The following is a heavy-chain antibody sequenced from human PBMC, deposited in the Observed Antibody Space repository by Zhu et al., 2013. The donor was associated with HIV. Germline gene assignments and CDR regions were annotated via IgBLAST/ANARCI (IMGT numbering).Heavy chain of an antibody. V-gene: IGHV1-2*02. J-gene: IGHJ3*02. D-gene: IGHD6-19*01. CDR1: SFSVNPIY. Sequence: QVQLQQSAAEVKKPGTSVRVSCGTSSFSVNPIYVNWVRLVPGQGLQWIGWIKPETGATKYAQKFQDRVTMTTNTSISTAYMELRRLRSDDTAIYFXAREGLRVAGHDAFDIWGQGTVVTVSS. CDR3: AREGLRVAGHDAFDI. CDR2: IKPETGAT.